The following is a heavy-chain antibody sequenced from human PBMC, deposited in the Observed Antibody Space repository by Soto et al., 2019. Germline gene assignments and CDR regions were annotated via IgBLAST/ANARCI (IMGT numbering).Heavy chain of an antibody. D-gene: IGHD6-13*01. Sequence: QVQLVQSGAEVKKPGSSVKVSCKASGGTFSSYAISWVRQAPGQGLEWMGGIIPIFGTADYAQKFQGRVTITADESTSTAYMELSSLRSEDTAAYYCASLIAAAGPPHSPRYYYGMDVWGQGTTVTVSS. CDR3: ASLIAAAGPPHSPRYYYGMDV. V-gene: IGHV1-69*12. J-gene: IGHJ6*02. CDR1: GGTFSSYA. CDR2: IIPIFGTA.